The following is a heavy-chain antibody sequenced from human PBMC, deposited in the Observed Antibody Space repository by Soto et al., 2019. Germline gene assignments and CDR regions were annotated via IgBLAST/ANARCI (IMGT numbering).Heavy chain of an antibody. J-gene: IGHJ4*02. CDR3: ATFGPYGGNSGPDY. Sequence: QLQLQESGSGLVKPSQTLSLTCAVSGGSISSGGYSWSWIRQPPGKGLEWIGHIYHSGSTYYNPSLKSRVTISVDRSKNQFSLKLRSVTAADTAVYYCATFGPYGGNSGPDYWGQGTLVTVSS. CDR2: IYHSGST. CDR1: GGSISSGGYS. D-gene: IGHD4-17*01. V-gene: IGHV4-30-2*01.